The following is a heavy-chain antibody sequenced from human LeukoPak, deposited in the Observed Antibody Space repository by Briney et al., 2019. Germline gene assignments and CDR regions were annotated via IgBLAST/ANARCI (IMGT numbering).Heavy chain of an antibody. Sequence: SVKVSCKASRGTFSSYAISWVRQAPGQGLEWMGGIIPIFGTANYAQKFQGRVTITTDESTSTAYMELSSLRSEDTAVYYCARYNLLWFGGNNMDVWGKGTTVTVSS. CDR2: IIPIFGTA. CDR3: ARYNLLWFGGNNMDV. CDR1: RGTFSSYA. J-gene: IGHJ6*03. V-gene: IGHV1-69*05. D-gene: IGHD3-10*01.